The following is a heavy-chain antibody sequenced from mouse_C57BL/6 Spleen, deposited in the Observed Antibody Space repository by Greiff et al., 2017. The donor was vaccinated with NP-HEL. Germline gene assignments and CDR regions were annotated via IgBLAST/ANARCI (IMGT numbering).Heavy chain of an antibody. CDR2: IDPSDSYT. CDR3: AILRGFDY. V-gene: IGHV1-59*01. Sequence: QVQLQQPGAELVRPGTSVKLSCKASGYTFTSYWMHWVKQRPGQGLEWIGVIDPSDSYTNYNQKFKGKATLTVDTSSSTAYMQLSSLKSEDSAVYYCAILRGFDYWGQGTLVTVSA. J-gene: IGHJ3*01. CDR1: GYTFTSYW.